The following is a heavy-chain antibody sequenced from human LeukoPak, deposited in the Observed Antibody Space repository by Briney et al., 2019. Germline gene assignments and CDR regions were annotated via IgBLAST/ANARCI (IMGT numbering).Heavy chain of an antibody. J-gene: IGHJ5*02. CDR1: GGSISSYY. V-gene: IGHV4-59*12. Sequence: PSETLSLTCSVSGGSISSYYWSWIRQPPGKGLDWIGYIYYSGNINYKSPLKSRVTISGDTSKNQFSLKLSSVTAADTAVYYCARDRMTTTTGWFDLWGQGTLVTVSS. CDR2: IYYSGNI. CDR3: ARDRMTTTTGWFDL. D-gene: IGHD4-17*01.